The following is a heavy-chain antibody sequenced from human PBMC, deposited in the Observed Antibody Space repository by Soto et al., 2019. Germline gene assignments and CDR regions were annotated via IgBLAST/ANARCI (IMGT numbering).Heavy chain of an antibody. CDR2: ISGGGGST. J-gene: IGHJ4*02. CDR1: GFSFNIFA. Sequence: GGSLRLSCAASGFSFNIFAMNWVRQAPGQGLEWVSGISGGGGSTYYADSVKGRFTISRDNSNNTLYLQMNSLRAEDTAVYNCAKDPTSYDSSAQFDSWGQGTLVTVSS. D-gene: IGHD3-22*01. V-gene: IGHV3-23*01. CDR3: AKDPTSYDSSAQFDS.